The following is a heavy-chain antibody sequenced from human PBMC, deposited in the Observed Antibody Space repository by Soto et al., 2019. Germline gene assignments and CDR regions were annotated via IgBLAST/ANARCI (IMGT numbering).Heavy chain of an antibody. Sequence: QVQLQESGPGLVKPSETLSLTCTVSGGSISSYYWSWIRQSPGKGLEWVAYISHTGTTDYNPSLNTPLTIPLNTSKNHFSLQLTSVTAADTAVYYCPRGPPSMAAFDIWGQGTKVTVSP. CDR1: GGSISSYY. CDR2: ISHTGTT. V-gene: IGHV4-59*01. J-gene: IGHJ3*02. D-gene: IGHD6-25*01. CDR3: PRGPPSMAAFDI.